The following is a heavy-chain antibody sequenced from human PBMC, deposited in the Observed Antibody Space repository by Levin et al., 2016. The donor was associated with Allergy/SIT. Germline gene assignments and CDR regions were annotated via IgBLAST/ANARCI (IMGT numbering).Heavy chain of an antibody. D-gene: IGHD6-19*01. J-gene: IGHJ3*02. V-gene: IGHV5-10-1*04. CDR1: GYSFTSYW. Sequence: KVSCKGSGYSFTSYWISWVRQMPGKGLEWMGRIDPSDSYTRYSPSFQGQVTISADKSISTAYLQWSSLKASDTAMYYCARRAVAVARAPNAFDIWGQGTMVTVSS. CDR2: IDPSDSYT. CDR3: ARRAVAVARAPNAFDI.